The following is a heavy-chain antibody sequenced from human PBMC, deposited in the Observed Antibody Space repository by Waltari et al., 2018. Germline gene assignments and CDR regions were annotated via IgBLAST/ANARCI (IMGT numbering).Heavy chain of an antibody. J-gene: IGHJ4*02. CDR3: ATFVSGSFTFPDY. V-gene: IGHV1-46*03. CDR2: FSPSGAGT. Sequence: QFQLVQSGAEVKKPGASVKVSCEASGFTFSNYYVHWVRPAPGQGLEWMALFSPSGAGTRYAEKFQGRSTLTRDTSTSTVYMDLSSLRSEDTAVYYCATFVSGSFTFPDYWGQGTLVTVSS. CDR1: GFTFSNYY. D-gene: IGHD3-16*01.